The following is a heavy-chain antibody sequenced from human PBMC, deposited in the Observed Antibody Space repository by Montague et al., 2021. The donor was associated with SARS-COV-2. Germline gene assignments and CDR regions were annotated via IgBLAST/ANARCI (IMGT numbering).Heavy chain of an antibody. D-gene: IGHD2-2*01. CDR2: TYYRSKWYN. J-gene: IGHJ4*02. CDR3: ARIPVGSKYYFDF. Sequence: CVIPGDSVSSNIATWNWIRQSPSRGLEWLGRTYYRSKWYNDYAESVKSRITIDPDTSKHQFSLHLNSVTPEDTAVYYCARIPVGSKYYFDFWGQGTLVTVSS. V-gene: IGHV6-1*01. CDR1: GDSVSSNIAT.